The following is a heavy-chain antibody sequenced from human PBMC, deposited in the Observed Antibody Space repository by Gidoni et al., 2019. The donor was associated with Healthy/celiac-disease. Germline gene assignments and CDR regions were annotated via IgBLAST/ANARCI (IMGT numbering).Heavy chain of an antibody. J-gene: IGHJ4*02. Sequence: QVQLQESGPGLVKPSQTLSLTCTVSGCSISSGSYYWSWIRQPAGKGLEWIGRIYTSGSTNYNPSLKSRVTISVDTSKNQFSLKLSSVTAADTAVYYCASGPGGQWPPFDYWGQGTLVTVSS. CDR1: GCSISSGSYY. D-gene: IGHD6-19*01. CDR2: IYTSGST. CDR3: ASGPGGQWPPFDY. V-gene: IGHV4-61*02.